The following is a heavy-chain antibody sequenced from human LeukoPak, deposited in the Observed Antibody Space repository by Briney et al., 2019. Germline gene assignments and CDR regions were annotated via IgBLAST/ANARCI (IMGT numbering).Heavy chain of an antibody. V-gene: IGHV4-61*02. CDR3: ARSYSSSSVVSYYYYYMDV. CDR1: GVSISSGGYS. CDR2: IYASGST. Sequence: SETLSLTCTVSGVSISSGGYSWPWVRQPAGKGLEWIGRIYASGSTNYNPSLKSRVTISVDTSKNQFSLKLSSVTAADTAVYYCARSYSSSSVVSYYYYYMDVWGKGTTVTVSS. J-gene: IGHJ6*03. D-gene: IGHD6-13*01.